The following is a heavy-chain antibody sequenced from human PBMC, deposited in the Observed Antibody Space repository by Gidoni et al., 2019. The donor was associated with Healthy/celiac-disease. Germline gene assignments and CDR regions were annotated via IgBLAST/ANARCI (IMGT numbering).Heavy chain of an antibody. CDR1: GFTFSSYG. Sequence: QVQLVESGGGVVQPGRSLRLSCAASGFTFSSYGMHWVRPAPGKGLEWVAVISYDGSNKYYADSVKGRFTISRDNSKNTLYLQMNSLRAEDTAVYYCAKADTAMVNSYWYFDLWGRGTLVTVSS. J-gene: IGHJ2*01. CDR2: ISYDGSNK. V-gene: IGHV3-30*18. CDR3: AKADTAMVNSYWYFDL. D-gene: IGHD5-18*01.